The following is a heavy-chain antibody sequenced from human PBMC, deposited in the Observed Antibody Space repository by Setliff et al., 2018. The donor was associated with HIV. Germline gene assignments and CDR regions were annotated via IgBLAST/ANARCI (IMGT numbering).Heavy chain of an antibody. CDR3: ARPRGSSSFDAFEV. D-gene: IGHD6-6*01. CDR1: RACISRSTYY. V-gene: IGHV4-39*01. J-gene: IGHJ3*01. Sequence: SETLSLTCTVSRACISRSTYYWGWIRQPPGKGLEWIGNVHYTGNTYYSPSLEIRVTISVDTSKNQFSLKLTSVTAADTAVYFCARPRGSSSFDAFEVWNPATLVTVSS. CDR2: VHYTGNT.